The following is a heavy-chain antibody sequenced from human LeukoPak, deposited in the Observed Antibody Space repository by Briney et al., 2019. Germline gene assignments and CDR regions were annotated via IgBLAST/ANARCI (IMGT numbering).Heavy chain of an antibody. V-gene: IGHV1-69*13. CDR2: IIPIFGTA. D-gene: IGHD2-15*01. CDR3: ARDHRRCSGGSCALGSY. J-gene: IGHJ4*02. Sequence: SVKVSCKASGGTFSSYAISWVRQAPGQGLEWMGGIIPIFGTANYAQKFQGRVTITADGSTSTAYMELSSLRSEDTAVYYCARDHRRCSGGSCALGSYWGQGTLVTVSS. CDR1: GGTFSSYA.